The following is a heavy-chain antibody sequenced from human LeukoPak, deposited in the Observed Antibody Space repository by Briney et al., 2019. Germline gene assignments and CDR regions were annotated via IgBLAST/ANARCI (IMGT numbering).Heavy chain of an antibody. Sequence: GGSLRLSCAASGFTFSSYAMSWVRQAPGKGLEWVSAISGSGGSTYYADSVKGRFTISRDNSKNTLYLQMNSLRAEDTAVYYCASRDSSSWYFGEYWGQGTLVTVSS. J-gene: IGHJ4*02. CDR2: ISGSGGST. CDR3: ASRDSSSWYFGEY. CDR1: GFTFSSYA. V-gene: IGHV3-23*01. D-gene: IGHD6-13*01.